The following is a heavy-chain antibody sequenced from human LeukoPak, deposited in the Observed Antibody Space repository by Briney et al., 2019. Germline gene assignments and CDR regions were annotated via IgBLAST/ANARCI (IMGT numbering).Heavy chain of an antibody. CDR2: ISYDGSNK. D-gene: IGHD2-2*02. J-gene: IGHJ4*02. CDR1: GFTFSSYA. Sequence: GGSLRLSCAASGFTFSSYAMHWVRQAPGKGLVWVAVISYDGSNKYYADSVKGRFTISRDNSKNTLYLQMNSLRAEDTAVYYCARTTGAFVVVPAAIFDWGQGTLVTVSS. V-gene: IGHV3-30-3*01. CDR3: ARTTGAFVVVPAAIFD.